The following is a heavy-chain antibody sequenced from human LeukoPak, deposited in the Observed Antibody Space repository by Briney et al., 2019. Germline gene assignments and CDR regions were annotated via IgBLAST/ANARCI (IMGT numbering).Heavy chain of an antibody. D-gene: IGHD3/OR15-3a*01. CDR1: RVWSFNYG. CDR3: AKRDWPYYFDY. J-gene: IGHJ4*02. CDR2: ISGNGDDA. Sequence: GGSLRLSCAASRVWSFNYGLNGVRQAPGEGLERVSVISGNGDDAFYADSVKGRFRISRDNSKNTVYLQMNSLRADDTAVYYCAKRDWPYYFDYWGQGTLVAVSS. V-gene: IGHV3-23*01.